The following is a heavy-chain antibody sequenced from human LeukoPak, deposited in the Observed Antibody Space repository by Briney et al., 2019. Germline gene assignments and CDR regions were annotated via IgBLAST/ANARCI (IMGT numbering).Heavy chain of an antibody. J-gene: IGHJ4*02. Sequence: PSETLSLTCAVSGGSISSGGYSWSWIRQPPGKGLEWIGYIYHSGSTYYNPSLKSRVTISVDRSKIQFSLKLSSVTAADTAVYYCARHIDSSGYYYDYWGQGTLVTVSS. CDR1: GGSISSGGYS. D-gene: IGHD3-22*01. CDR3: ARHIDSSGYYYDY. CDR2: IYHSGST. V-gene: IGHV4-30-2*01.